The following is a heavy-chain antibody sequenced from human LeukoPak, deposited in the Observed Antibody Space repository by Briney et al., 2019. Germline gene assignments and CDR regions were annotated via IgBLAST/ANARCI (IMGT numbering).Heavy chain of an antibody. CDR3: ARLDTAMVFSY. D-gene: IGHD5-18*01. V-gene: IGHV3-33*01. CDR1: GFTFSSYG. J-gene: IGHJ4*02. Sequence: QSGGSLRLSCAASGFTFSSYGMHWVRQAPGKGLEWVAVIWYDGSNKYYADSVKGRFTISRDNSKNTLYLQMNSLRAEDTAVYYCARLDTAMVFSYWGQGPLVTVSS. CDR2: IWYDGSNK.